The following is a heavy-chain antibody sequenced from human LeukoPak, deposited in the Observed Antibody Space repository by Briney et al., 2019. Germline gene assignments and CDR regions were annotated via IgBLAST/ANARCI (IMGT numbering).Heavy chain of an antibody. CDR3: ARCCSSTSCCTKIAARPGYYYYGMDV. CDR1: GFTFSSYS. CDR2: ISSSSSYI. J-gene: IGHJ6*02. D-gene: IGHD2-2*02. Sequence: PGGSLRLSCAASGFTFSSYSMNWVRQAPGKGLEWVSSISSSSSYIYYADSVKGRFTISRDNAKNSLYLQMNSLRAEDTAVYYCARCCSSTSCCTKIAARPGYYYYGMDVWGQGTTVTVSS. V-gene: IGHV3-21*01.